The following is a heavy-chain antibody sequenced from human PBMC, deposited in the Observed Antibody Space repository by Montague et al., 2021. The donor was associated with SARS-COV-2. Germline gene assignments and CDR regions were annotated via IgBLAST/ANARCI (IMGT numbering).Heavy chain of an antibody. CDR2: IYYSGST. V-gene: IGHV4-39*01. CDR3: ARHPGITMIVVVIPSAFDI. J-gene: IGHJ3*02. Sequence: SETLSLTCTVSGGSISSSSYYWGWIRQPPGKGLEWIGSIYYSGSTYYXXXLKSRVTISVDTSKNQFSLKLSSVTAADTAVHYCARHPGITMIVVVIPSAFDIWGQGTMVTVSS. CDR1: GGSISSSSYY. D-gene: IGHD3-22*01.